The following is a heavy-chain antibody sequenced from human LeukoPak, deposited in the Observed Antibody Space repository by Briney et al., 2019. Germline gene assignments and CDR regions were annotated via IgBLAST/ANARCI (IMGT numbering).Heavy chain of an antibody. CDR2: INHSGST. D-gene: IGHD3-16*02. V-gene: IGHV4-34*01. CDR1: GGSFSGYY. CDR3: ARGVGDDYVWGSYRFLNWFDP. J-gene: IGHJ5*02. Sequence: MSSETLSLTCAVYGGSFSGYYWSWIRQPPGKGLEWIGEINHSGSTNYNPSLKSRVTISVDTSKNQFSLKLSSVTAADTAVYYCARGVGDDYVWGSYRFLNWFDPWGQGTLSPSPQ.